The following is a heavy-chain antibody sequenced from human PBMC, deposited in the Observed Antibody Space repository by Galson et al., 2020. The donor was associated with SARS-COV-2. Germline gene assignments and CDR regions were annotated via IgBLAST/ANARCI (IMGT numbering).Heavy chain of an antibody. V-gene: IGHV1-8*03. Sequence: ASVKVSCEASGYTFANYDVNWVRQATGQGLEWMGWMNPNSGNTGYAQRFQGRVTITRDTSINTAYLELSSLRSEDTAVYYCARASKHYNFLTGYLNYYYYYMDVWGTGTTVTISS. CDR1: GYTFANYD. CDR2: MNPNSGNT. D-gene: IGHD3-9*01. CDR3: ARASKHYNFLTGYLNYYYYYMDV. J-gene: IGHJ6*03.